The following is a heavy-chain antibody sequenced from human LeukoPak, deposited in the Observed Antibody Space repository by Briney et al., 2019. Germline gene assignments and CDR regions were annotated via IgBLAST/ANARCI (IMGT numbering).Heavy chain of an antibody. CDR2: INHSGST. J-gene: IGHJ4*02. Sequence: SETLSLTCAVYGGSFSGYYWSWIRQPPGKGLEWIGEINHSGSTNYNPSLKSRVTISVDTSKNQFSLKLSSVTAADTAVYYCARGRGWFQKYFDYWGQGALVTVSS. CDR1: GGSFSGYY. D-gene: IGHD6-19*01. V-gene: IGHV4-34*01. CDR3: ARGRGWFQKYFDY.